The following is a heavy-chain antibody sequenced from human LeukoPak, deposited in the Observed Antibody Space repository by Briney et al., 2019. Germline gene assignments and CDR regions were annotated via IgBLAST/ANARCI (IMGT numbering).Heavy chain of an antibody. CDR3: ARARIAARQGWFDP. V-gene: IGHV4-4*07. Sequence: SETLSLTCTVSGGSISSYYWSWIRQPAGKGLEWIGRIYTSGSTNYNPSLKSRVTMTRDTSTSTVYMELSSLRSEDTAVYYCARARIAARQGWFDPWGQGTLVTVSS. CDR1: GGSISSYY. J-gene: IGHJ5*02. D-gene: IGHD6-6*01. CDR2: IYTSGST.